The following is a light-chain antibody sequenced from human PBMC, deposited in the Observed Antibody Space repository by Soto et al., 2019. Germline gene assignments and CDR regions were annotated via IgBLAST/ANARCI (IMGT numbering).Light chain of an antibody. CDR3: QQLNGYPLT. V-gene: IGKV1-9*01. Sequence: DIHLTQSPSFLSASVGDRVTITCRASQGIDSNLAWYQQKPGRAPKLLIYTASALQSGVPSRFRGSGSETEFTLTISSLQPEDLASYYCQQLNGYPLTFGGGTKVEIK. CDR2: TAS. J-gene: IGKJ4*01. CDR1: QGIDSN.